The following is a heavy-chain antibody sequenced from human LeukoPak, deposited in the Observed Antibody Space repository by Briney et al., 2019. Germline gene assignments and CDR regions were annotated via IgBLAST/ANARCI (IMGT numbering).Heavy chain of an antibody. V-gene: IGHV4-30-4*08. Sequence: SSETLSLTCTVSGGSISSSSYYWGWFRQPPGKGLEWIGYIYYSGSTYCNPSLKSRVTISVDTSKNQFSLKLSSVTAADTAVYYCAREGGIAAVSNALDYWGQGTLVTVSS. D-gene: IGHD6-13*01. CDR2: IYYSGST. J-gene: IGHJ4*02. CDR1: GGSISSSSYY. CDR3: AREGGIAAVSNALDY.